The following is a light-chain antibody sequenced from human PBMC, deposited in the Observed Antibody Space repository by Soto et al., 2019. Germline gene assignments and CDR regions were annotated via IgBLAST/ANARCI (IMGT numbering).Light chain of an antibody. CDR2: EVS. CDR3: ISYTSSSTSYV. CDR1: SSDVGGYNY. J-gene: IGLJ1*01. Sequence: QSALTQPASVSGSPGQSIPISCTGTSSDVGGYNYVAWYQQHPGKVPRLMIYEVSNRPSGVSNRFSGSKSGSTASLTISGLQAEDEADYYCISYTSSSTSYVFGTGTKVTVL. V-gene: IGLV2-14*01.